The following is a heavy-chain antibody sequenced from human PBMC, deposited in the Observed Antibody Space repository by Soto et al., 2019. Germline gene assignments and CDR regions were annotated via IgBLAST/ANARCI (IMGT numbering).Heavy chain of an antibody. Sequence: SETLSLTCTVSGGSISSYYWSWIRQPPGKGLEWIGFIYYSGSTNYNPSLKSRVTISVDTSKNQFSLKLSSVTAADTAVYYCAREEEYSGYDEMGEALYYYYYMDVWGKGTTVTVSS. V-gene: IGHV4-59*01. J-gene: IGHJ6*03. D-gene: IGHD5-12*01. CDR2: IYYSGST. CDR3: AREEEYSGYDEMGEALYYYYYMDV. CDR1: GGSISSYY.